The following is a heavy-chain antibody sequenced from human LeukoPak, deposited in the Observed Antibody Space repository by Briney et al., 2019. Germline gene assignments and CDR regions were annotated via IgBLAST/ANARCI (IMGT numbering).Heavy chain of an antibody. CDR3: AKGQRGTSYRVYYYYMDV. CDR2: ISYDGSNK. Sequence: GGSLRLSCAASGFTFSSYGMHWVRQAPGKGLEWVAVISYDGSNKYYADSVKGRFTISRDNSKNTLYLQMNSLRAEDTAVYYCAKGQRGTSYRVYYYYMDVWGKGTTVTVSS. J-gene: IGHJ6*03. D-gene: IGHD1-1*01. CDR1: GFTFSSYG. V-gene: IGHV3-30*18.